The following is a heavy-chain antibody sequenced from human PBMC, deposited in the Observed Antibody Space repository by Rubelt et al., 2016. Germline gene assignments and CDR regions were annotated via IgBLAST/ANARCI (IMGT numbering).Heavy chain of an antibody. CDR2: VSGSGGST. V-gene: IGHV3-23*01. CDR1: GFTFSNYA. Sequence: GGGLVQPGGSLRLSCAASGFTFSNYAMSWVRQAPGKGLEWVSTVSGSGGSTYYADSVKGQLTISRDNSKNTLYLQMNSLRAEDTAVYYCAKERGYSYGPKNNYYYYGMDVWGQGTTVTVSS. D-gene: IGHD5-18*01. J-gene: IGHJ6*02. CDR3: AKERGYSYGPKNNYYYYGMDV.